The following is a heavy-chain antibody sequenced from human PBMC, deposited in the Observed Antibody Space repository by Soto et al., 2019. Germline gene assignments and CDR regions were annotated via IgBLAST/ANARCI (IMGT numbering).Heavy chain of an antibody. J-gene: IGHJ4*02. V-gene: IGHV3-23*01. CDR3: AKSLLLDFWSGYYIIDPFDY. CDR2: ISGSGGST. Sequence: SLRLSCAASGFTFSSYAMSWVRQAPGKGLEWVSAISGSGGSTYYADSVKGRFTISRDNSKNTLYLQMNSLRAEDTAVYYCAKSLLLDFWSGYYIIDPFDYWGQGTLVTVSS. CDR1: GFTFSSYA. D-gene: IGHD3-3*01.